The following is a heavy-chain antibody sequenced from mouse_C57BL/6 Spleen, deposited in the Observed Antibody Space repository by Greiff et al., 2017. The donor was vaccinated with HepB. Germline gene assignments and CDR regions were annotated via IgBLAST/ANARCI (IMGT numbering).Heavy chain of an antibody. CDR2: IYPGDGDT. CDR1: GYAFSSSW. D-gene: IGHD2-5*01. CDR3: ARTSNYEAMDY. Sequence: VQLQQSGPELVKPGASVKISCKASGYAFSSSWMNWVKQRPGKGLEWIGRIYPGDGDTNYNGKFKGNATLTADKSSSTAYMQLSSLTSEDSAVYFCARTSNYEAMDYGGQGTSVTVSS. J-gene: IGHJ4*01. V-gene: IGHV1-82*01.